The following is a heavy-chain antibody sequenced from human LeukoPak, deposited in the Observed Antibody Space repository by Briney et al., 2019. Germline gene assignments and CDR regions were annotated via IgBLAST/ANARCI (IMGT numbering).Heavy chain of an antibody. Sequence: GESLKISCRGSGYFFTSYWIGWVRQMPGKGLDWMGIIYPGDSNTRYSPSFQGQVTISADKSISTAYLQWSSLKASDTAMYYCARHAIYSDSSSAFDIWGQGTMVTVSS. J-gene: IGHJ3*02. CDR3: ARHAIYSDSSSAFDI. CDR2: IYPGDSNT. CDR1: GYFFTSYW. D-gene: IGHD6-6*01. V-gene: IGHV5-51*01.